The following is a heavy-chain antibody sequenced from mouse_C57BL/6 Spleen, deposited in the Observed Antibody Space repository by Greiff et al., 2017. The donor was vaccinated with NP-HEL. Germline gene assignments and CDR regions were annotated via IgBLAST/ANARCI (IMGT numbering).Heavy chain of an antibody. CDR1: GYAFSSSW. Sequence: QVQLQQSGPELVKPGASVKISCKASGYAFSSSWMNWVKQRPGKGLEWIGRIYPGDGDTNYNGKFKGKATLTADKSSSTAYMQLSSLTSEDSAVYFCARSWGVVYFDYWGQGTTLTVSS. J-gene: IGHJ2*01. V-gene: IGHV1-82*01. CDR3: ARSWGVVYFDY. CDR2: IYPGDGDT.